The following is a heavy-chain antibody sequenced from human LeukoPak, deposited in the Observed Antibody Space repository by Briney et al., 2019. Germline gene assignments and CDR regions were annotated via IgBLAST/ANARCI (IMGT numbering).Heavy chain of an antibody. Sequence: GASVKVSCKASGGTLSSYAISWVRQAPGQGLEWMGGIIPIFGTANYAQKFQGRVTITTDESTSTAYMELSSLRSEDTAVYYRARGHQRAGSGLDYWGQGTLVTVSS. J-gene: IGHJ4*02. D-gene: IGHD6-19*01. CDR3: ARGHQRAGSGLDY. V-gene: IGHV1-69*05. CDR2: IIPIFGTA. CDR1: GGTLSSYA.